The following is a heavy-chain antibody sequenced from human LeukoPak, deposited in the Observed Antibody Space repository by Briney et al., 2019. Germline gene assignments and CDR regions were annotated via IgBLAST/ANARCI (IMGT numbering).Heavy chain of an antibody. CDR3: AKDGDRGQHYYYYYMDV. CDR1: GFTFSSYW. J-gene: IGHJ6*03. D-gene: IGHD7-27*01. Sequence: PGGSLRLSCAASGFTFSSYWMSWVRQAPGKGLEWVAGIWYDGSNKDYADSLRGRFTISRDNSKNTLYLQMNGLKAEDTAVYYCAKDGDRGQHYYYYYMDVWGKGTTVTVSS. CDR2: IWYDGSNK. V-gene: IGHV3-33*06.